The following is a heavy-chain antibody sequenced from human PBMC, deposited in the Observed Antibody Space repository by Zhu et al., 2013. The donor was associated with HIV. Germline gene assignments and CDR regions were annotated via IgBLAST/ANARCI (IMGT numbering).Heavy chain of an antibody. CDR3: ARGRDYYDSSGYGY. V-gene: IGHV1-8*02. Sequence: QVQLVQSGAEVKKPGASVKVSCKASGYTFTSYAMHWVRQAPGQRLEWMGWMNPNSGNTGYAQKFQGRVTMTRNTSISTAYMELSSLRSEDTAVYYCARGRDYYDSSGYGYWGQGTLVTVSS. J-gene: IGHJ4*02. D-gene: IGHD3-22*01. CDR1: GYTFTSYA. CDR2: MNPNSGNT.